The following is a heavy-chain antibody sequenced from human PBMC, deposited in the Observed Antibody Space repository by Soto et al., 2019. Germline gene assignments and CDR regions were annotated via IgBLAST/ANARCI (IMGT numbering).Heavy chain of an antibody. D-gene: IGHD4-17*01. CDR3: ARGKDYAEGGY. CDR2: ISSSSSTI. CDR1: GFTFSSYS. Sequence: EVQLVESGGGLVQPGGSLRLSCAASGFTFSSYSMNWVRQAPGKGLEWVSYISSSSSTIYYADSVKGRFTISRDNAKNSLYLQMNSRRDEDTAVYYCARGKDYAEGGYWGQGTLVTVSS. V-gene: IGHV3-48*02. J-gene: IGHJ4*02.